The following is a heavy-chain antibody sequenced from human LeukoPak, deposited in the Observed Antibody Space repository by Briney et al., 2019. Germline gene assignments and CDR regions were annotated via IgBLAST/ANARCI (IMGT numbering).Heavy chain of an antibody. CDR1: GGTLSSYA. Sequence: SVKVSCKASGGTLSSYAISWVRQAPGQGLEWMGRIIPIFGTANYAQKFQGRVTITTDESTSTAYMELSSLRSEDTAVYYCARGRYYDSSGPSDYCGQGTLVTVSS. V-gene: IGHV1-69*05. J-gene: IGHJ4*02. D-gene: IGHD3-22*01. CDR3: ARGRYYDSSGPSDY. CDR2: IIPIFGTA.